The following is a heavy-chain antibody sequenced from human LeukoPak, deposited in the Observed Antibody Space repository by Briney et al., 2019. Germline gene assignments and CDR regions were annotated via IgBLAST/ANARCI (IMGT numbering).Heavy chain of an antibody. J-gene: IGHJ4*02. D-gene: IGHD1-1*01. CDR2: IGDNGGDT. Sequence: PGGSLRLSCAASGFTFNNYAMTWVRQAPGKGLEWVSAIGDNGGDTKYADSVKGRFTISRDNSKNTLYLQMNSLRVEDTATYYCGKDWKVDYWGQGTLVTVSS. V-gene: IGHV3-23*01. CDR1: GFTFNNYA. CDR3: GKDWKVDY.